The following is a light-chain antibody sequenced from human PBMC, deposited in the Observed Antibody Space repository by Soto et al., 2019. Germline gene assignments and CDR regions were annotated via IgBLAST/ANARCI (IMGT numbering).Light chain of an antibody. J-gene: IGKJ4*01. Sequence: DVQMTPSPSSLSAFVGDRVTITCRASQGIAPYLAWFQQKPGKVPKLLIYAPSTLQSGVPSRFSASGSGKDFTLTIASLQPKEVATYSCQKYNTAPLTFGGGPKVGSN. CDR1: QGIAPY. V-gene: IGKV1-27*01. CDR2: APS. CDR3: QKYNTAPLT.